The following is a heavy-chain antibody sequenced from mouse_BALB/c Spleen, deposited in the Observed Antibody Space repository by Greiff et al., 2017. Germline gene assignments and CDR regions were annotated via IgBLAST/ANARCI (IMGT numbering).Heavy chain of an antibody. D-gene: IGHD1-1*01. J-gene: IGHJ1*01. Sequence: QVHVKQSGAELVRPGTSVTISCKASGYTFTNYWLGWVKQRPGHGLEWIGDIYPGGGYTNYNEKFMGKATLTADTSASTTYMQLSSLTSEDSAVYFCARSGSSGWYLDVWGAGTTVTVSS. CDR2: IYPGGGYT. V-gene: IGHV1-63*02. CDR1: GYTFTNYW. CDR3: ARSGSSGWYLDV.